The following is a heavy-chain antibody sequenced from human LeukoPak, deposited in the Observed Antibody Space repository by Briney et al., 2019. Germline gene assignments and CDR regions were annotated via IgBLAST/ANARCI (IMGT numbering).Heavy chain of an antibody. CDR1: GYTFTGYY. CDR2: ISPNSGGT. Sequence: ASVKVSCKASGYTFTGYYMHWVRQAPGQGLEWMGWISPNSGGTNYAQKFQGRVTMTRDTSISTAYMELSRLRSDDTAVYYCASPRINGYCSGGSCPRAFPYWGQGTLVTVSS. J-gene: IGHJ4*02. D-gene: IGHD2-15*01. CDR3: ASPRINGYCSGGSCPRAFPY. V-gene: IGHV1-2*02.